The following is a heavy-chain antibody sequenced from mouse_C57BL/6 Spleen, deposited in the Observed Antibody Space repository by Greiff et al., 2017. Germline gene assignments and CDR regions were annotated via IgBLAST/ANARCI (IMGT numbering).Heavy chain of an antibody. CDR1: GYTFTSYW. Sequence: QVQLQQPGAELVMPGASVKLSCKASGYTFTSYWMHWVKQRPGQGLEWIGEIDPSDSYTNYNQKFKGKSTLTVDKSSSTAYMQLSSLTSEDSAVYYCARGEGYGRSDDYAMDYWGQGTSVSVSS. D-gene: IGHD1-1*01. J-gene: IGHJ4*01. CDR2: IDPSDSYT. CDR3: ARGEGYGRSDDYAMDY. V-gene: IGHV1-69*01.